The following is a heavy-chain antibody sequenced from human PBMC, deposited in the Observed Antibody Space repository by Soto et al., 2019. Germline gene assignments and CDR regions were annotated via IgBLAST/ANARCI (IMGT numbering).Heavy chain of an antibody. Sequence: QVQLVESGGGVVQPGRSLRLSCAASGFTFSSHAMHWVRQAPGKGLEWVAVISYDGSNKYYADSVKGRFTISRDNSKNTLYLQMNSLRAEDTAVYYCSRDQGIWGQGTLVTVSS. J-gene: IGHJ4*02. CDR3: SRDQGI. CDR2: ISYDGSNK. D-gene: IGHD6-13*01. CDR1: GFTFSSHA. V-gene: IGHV3-30-3*01.